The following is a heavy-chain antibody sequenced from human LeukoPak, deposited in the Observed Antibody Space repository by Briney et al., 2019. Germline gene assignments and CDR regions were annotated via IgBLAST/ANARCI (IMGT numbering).Heavy chain of an antibody. V-gene: IGHV3-7*01. D-gene: IGHD1-26*01. CDR3: ARNSGSNPFDY. Sequence: GGSLRLSCAASGFTLSSYWLSWVRQAPGKGVEWVASIEQDGSQKYYVDSVRGRFTISRDNAKNSVYLQTNSLRVEDTAVYYCARNSGSNPFDYWGQGTLVTVSS. J-gene: IGHJ4*02. CDR1: GFTLSSYW. CDR2: IEQDGSQK.